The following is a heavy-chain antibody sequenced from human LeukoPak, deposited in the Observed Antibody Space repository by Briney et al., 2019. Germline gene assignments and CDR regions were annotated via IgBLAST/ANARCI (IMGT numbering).Heavy chain of an antibody. CDR2: IWYDGSNK. CDR1: RFTFSTYG. D-gene: IGHD2-2*01. Sequence: GRSLRLSCAASRFTFSTYGMHWVRQAPGKGLEWVALIWYDGSNKYYADSVKGRFAISRDNSKNTLYLQMNSLRAEDTAVYYCARPYCTSTSCSHYYYGLDVWGQGTTVTVSS. CDR3: ARPYCTSTSCSHYYYGLDV. V-gene: IGHV3-33*01. J-gene: IGHJ6*02.